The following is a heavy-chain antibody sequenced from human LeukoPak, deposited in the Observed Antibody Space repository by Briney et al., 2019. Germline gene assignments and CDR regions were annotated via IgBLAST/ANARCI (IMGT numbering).Heavy chain of an antibody. Sequence: PSETLSLTCTVSGGSISSYYWSWIRQPPGKGLEWIGYIYYSGSTNYNPSLKSRVTISVDTSKNQFSLKLSSVTAADTAVYYCARGLYGAGYYFDYWGQGTLVTVSS. J-gene: IGHJ4*02. CDR2: IYYSGST. V-gene: IGHV4-59*01. CDR3: ARGLYGAGYYFDY. D-gene: IGHD4-17*01. CDR1: GGSISSYY.